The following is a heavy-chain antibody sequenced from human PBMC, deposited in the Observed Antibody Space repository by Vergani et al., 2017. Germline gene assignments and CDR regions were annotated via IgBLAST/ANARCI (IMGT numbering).Heavy chain of an antibody. CDR2: IIHIFGTS. Sequence: QVQLVQSGAEVKKPGASVKVSGKASGYTFTSYGISWVRQAPGQGLEWRGGIIHIFGTSNYAQKLQGRVTITADDSTSTAYMELSSLRSEDTAVYYCARDEHDYGGNEPASGMDVWGQGTTVTVTS. CDR1: GYTFTSYG. J-gene: IGHJ6*02. CDR3: ARDEHDYGGNEPASGMDV. D-gene: IGHD4-23*01. V-gene: IGHV1-69*13.